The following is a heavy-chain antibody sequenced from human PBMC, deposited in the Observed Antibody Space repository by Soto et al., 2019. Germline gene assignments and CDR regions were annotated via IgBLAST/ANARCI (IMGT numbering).Heavy chain of an antibody. V-gene: IGHV1-18*01. J-gene: IGHJ4*02. Sequence: GASVKVSCKASGNTFASHGFSWVRQAPGQGLERMGWISGFNGQTNYALKFQGRVTLTTDTSTSTAYMELRSLRSDDTAVYFCARVDPRGVAVVRDYWGQGTLVTVSS. CDR1: GNTFASHG. D-gene: IGHD3-10*01. CDR3: ARVDPRGVAVVRDY. CDR2: ISGFNGQT.